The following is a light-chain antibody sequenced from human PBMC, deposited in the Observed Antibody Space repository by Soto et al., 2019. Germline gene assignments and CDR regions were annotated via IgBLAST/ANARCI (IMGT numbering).Light chain of an antibody. CDR1: QSLLDSSDNKNY. Sequence: DIVMTQSPDSLAVSLGERATINCKSSQSLLDSSDNKNYLAWYQHKPGQPPKLLIYWASTRASGVPDRFSGGGSGKDFTLTISSLQPDDVAVYYCQQFYINTLFGGGTKVEIK. CDR3: QQFYINTL. J-gene: IGKJ4*01. V-gene: IGKV4-1*01. CDR2: WAS.